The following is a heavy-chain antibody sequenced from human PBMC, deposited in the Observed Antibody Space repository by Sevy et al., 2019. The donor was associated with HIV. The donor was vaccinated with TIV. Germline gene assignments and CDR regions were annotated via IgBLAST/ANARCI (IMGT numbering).Heavy chain of an antibody. Sequence: GGSLRLSCAASGFTFSSYAMNWVRQAPGKGLEWVSSINAISSNIYYADSVKGRFTISRDNAENSLYLQMNSVRAEDTALYYCAKDQGESSGYYPLGAFDIWGQGTVVTVSS. CDR2: INAISSNI. D-gene: IGHD3-22*01. V-gene: IGHV3-21*04. J-gene: IGHJ3*02. CDR1: GFTFSSYA. CDR3: AKDQGESSGYYPLGAFDI.